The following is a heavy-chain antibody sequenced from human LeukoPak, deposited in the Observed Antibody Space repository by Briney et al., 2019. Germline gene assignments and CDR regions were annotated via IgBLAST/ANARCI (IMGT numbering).Heavy chain of an antibody. J-gene: IGHJ4*02. CDR3: TTTHYGDYVLVGFDY. CDR1: GFTFSNAW. CDR2: IKSKTDGGTT. V-gene: IGHV3-15*01. D-gene: IGHD4-17*01. Sequence: KPGGSLRLSCAASGFTFSNAWMSWVRQAPGKGLEWGGRIKSKTDGGTTDYAAPVKGRFTISRDDSKNTLYLQMNSLKTEDTAVYYCTTTHYGDYVLVGFDYWGQGTLVTVSS.